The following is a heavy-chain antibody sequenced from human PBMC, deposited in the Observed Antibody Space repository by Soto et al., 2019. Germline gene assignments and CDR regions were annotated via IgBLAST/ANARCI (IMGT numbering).Heavy chain of an antibody. CDR3: ARDFRGSGSLGYYYGMDV. J-gene: IGHJ6*02. CDR2: IWYDGSNK. D-gene: IGHD3-10*01. Sequence: GGSLRLSCAASGFTFSSYGMHWVRQAPGKGLEWVAVIWYDGSNKYYADSVKGRFTISRDNSKNTLYLQMNSLRAEDTAAYYCARDFRGSGSLGYYYGMDVWGQGTTVTVSS. V-gene: IGHV3-33*01. CDR1: GFTFSSYG.